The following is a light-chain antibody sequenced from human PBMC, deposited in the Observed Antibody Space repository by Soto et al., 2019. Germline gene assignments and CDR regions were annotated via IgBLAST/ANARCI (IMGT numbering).Light chain of an antibody. Sequence: EIVLTQSPGTLSLSPGERATLSCRASQSVSYYLAWYQQKPGQAPRLLIYDASSRATGVPDRFSGSGSGTDFTLTISRLEPEDFAVYYCQPCQRYGDSPPFTFGGGTKVAIK. V-gene: IGKV3-20*01. CDR3: QPCQRYGDSPPFT. CDR2: DAS. CDR1: QSVSYY. J-gene: IGKJ4*01.